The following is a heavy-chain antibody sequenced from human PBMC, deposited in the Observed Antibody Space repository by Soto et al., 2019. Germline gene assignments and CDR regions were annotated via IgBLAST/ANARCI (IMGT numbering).Heavy chain of an antibody. V-gene: IGHV4-59*12. J-gene: IGHJ5*02. CDR3: AILTVRGVTNWFDL. D-gene: IGHD3-10*01. CDR1: GGSISNFY. CDR2: IYSTGTT. Sequence: SETLSLTCTVSGGSISNFYWGWIRQPPGKGPEWIGYIYSTGTTNYNPSLKSRVTISVDTSKNQFSLKVGSVTAADTAVYYCAILTVRGVTNWFDLWCKGTLLTGSS.